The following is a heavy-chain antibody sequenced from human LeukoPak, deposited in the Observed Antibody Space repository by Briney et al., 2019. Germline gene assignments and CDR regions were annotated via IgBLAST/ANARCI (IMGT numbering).Heavy chain of an antibody. CDR1: GFTFGSYS. Sequence: GVSLRLSCAASGFTFGSYSMNWVRQAPGKGLEWVSSISSSSSYIYYADSVKGRFTISRDNAKNSLYLQMNSLRAEDTAVYYCASHDFWSGYGLDWGQGTLVTVSS. CDR2: ISSSSSYI. V-gene: IGHV3-21*01. D-gene: IGHD3-3*01. CDR3: ASHDFWSGYGLD. J-gene: IGHJ4*02.